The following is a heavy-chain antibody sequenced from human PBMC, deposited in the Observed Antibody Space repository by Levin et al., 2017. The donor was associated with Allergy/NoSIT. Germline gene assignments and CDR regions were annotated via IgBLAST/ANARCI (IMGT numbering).Heavy chain of an antibody. V-gene: IGHV4-59*01. CDR1: GGSISSYY. CDR3: ARVPRGEQLLRFDY. D-gene: IGHD6-13*01. J-gene: IGHJ4*02. Sequence: PSQTLSLTCTVSGGSISSYYWSWIRQPPGKGLEWIGYIYYSGSTNYNPSLKSRVTISVDTSKNQFSLKLSSVTAADTAVYYCARVPRGEQLLRFDYWGQGTLVTVSS. CDR2: IYYSGST.